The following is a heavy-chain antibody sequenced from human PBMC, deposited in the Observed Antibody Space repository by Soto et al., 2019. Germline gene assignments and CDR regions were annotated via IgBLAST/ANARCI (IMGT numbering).Heavy chain of an antibody. V-gene: IGHV1-46*01. D-gene: IGHD3-10*01. CDR2: INPSGGRT. CDR3: ARAGENYGSGTFSPPLRYYFNS. J-gene: IGHJ4*02. CDR1: GYTFTTHY. Sequence: QVQLVQSGTEVKKPGASVKVSCKASGYTFTTHYMHWVRQAPGQGLEWMGIINPSGGRTTYALKFQGRVTMTSDTSTNTVYVELTSLRSGDTAIYFCARAGENYGSGTFSPPLRYYFNSWGQGTLVTVSS.